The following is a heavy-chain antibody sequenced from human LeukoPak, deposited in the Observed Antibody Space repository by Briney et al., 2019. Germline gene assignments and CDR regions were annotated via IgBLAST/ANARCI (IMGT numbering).Heavy chain of an antibody. CDR1: GYTFTNYY. CDR3: ARAHMTTVTLGDY. D-gene: IGHD4-11*01. V-gene: IGHV1-2*02. CDR2: INPNSGVT. Sequence: GASLKVSCKASGYTFTNYYIHWVRQAPGQGLEWMGWINPNSGVTNYAQKFQGRVTLTRDTPINIAYMEVSGLTFDDTAVYYCARAHMTTVTLGDYWGQGTLVTVAS. J-gene: IGHJ4*02.